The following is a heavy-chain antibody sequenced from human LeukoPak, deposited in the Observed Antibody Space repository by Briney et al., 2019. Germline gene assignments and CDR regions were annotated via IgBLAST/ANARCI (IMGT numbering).Heavy chain of an antibody. Sequence: GESLQISCKGSGYSFTSYWISWVRQMPGKGLEWMGRIDPSDSYTNYSPSFQGHVTISADKSISTAYLQWSSLKASDTAMYYCARSDGYCSSTSCYGEFDYWGQGTLVTVSS. CDR2: IDPSDSYT. V-gene: IGHV5-10-1*01. J-gene: IGHJ4*02. D-gene: IGHD2-2*03. CDR3: ARSDGYCSSTSCYGEFDY. CDR1: GYSFTSYW.